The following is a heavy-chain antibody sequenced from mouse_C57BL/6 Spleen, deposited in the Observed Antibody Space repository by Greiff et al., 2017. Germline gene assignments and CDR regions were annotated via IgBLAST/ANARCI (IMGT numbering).Heavy chain of an antibody. J-gene: IGHJ1*03. V-gene: IGHV1-64*01. D-gene: IGHD1-1*01. Sequence: QVQLQQPGAELVKPGASVKLSCKASGYTFTSYWMHWVKQRPGQGLEWIGMIHPNSGSTNYNEKFKGKSTLTVDKSSSTAYMQLSSLTSEDSAVYYCARRGTTIVYWYFDVWGTGTTVTVSS. CDR1: GYTFTSYW. CDR2: IHPNSGST. CDR3: ARRGTTIVYWYFDV.